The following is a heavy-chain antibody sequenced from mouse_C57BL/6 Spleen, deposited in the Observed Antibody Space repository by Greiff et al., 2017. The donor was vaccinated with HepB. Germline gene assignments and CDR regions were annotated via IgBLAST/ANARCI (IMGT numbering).Heavy chain of an antibody. D-gene: IGHD1-1*01. J-gene: IGHJ4*01. CDR2: IYPRSGNT. CDR3: ARKYYGSSSYYAMDY. V-gene: IGHV1-81*01. Sequence: VKLQESGAELARPGASVKLSCKASGYTFTSYGISWVKQRTGQGLEWIGEIYPRSGNTYYNEKFKGKATLTADKSSSTAYMELRSLTSEYSAVYFCARKYYGSSSYYAMDYWGQGTSVTVSS. CDR1: GYTFTSYG.